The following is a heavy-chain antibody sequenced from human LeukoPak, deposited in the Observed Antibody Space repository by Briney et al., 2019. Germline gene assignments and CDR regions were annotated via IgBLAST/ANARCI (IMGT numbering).Heavy chain of an antibody. J-gene: IGHJ6*02. V-gene: IGHV1-2*02. Sequence: ASVNVSCKASGYTFTGYYMHWVRPAPGKGLEWMGWINPNSGGTNYAQKFQGRVTMTRDTTISTAYMELSRLRSDDTAVYYCARDSGSSYGMDVWGQGTTVTVSS. D-gene: IGHD6-6*01. CDR2: INPNSGGT. CDR3: ARDSGSSYGMDV. CDR1: GYTFTGYY.